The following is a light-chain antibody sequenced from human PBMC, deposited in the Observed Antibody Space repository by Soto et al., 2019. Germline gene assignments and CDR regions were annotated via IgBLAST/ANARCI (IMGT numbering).Light chain of an antibody. CDR1: SSDVGGSGL. J-gene: IGLJ3*02. CDR2: EVF. Sequence: QSALTQPASVSGSPGQSITISCTGTSSDVGGSGLVSWYQFHPGKAPKLLIFEVFKRPSGVSNRFSGSKSGSTASLTISGVKADDEADYYCCSYAGGSTWEVVFGGGTKVTVL. CDR3: CSYAGGSTWEVV. V-gene: IGLV2-23*02.